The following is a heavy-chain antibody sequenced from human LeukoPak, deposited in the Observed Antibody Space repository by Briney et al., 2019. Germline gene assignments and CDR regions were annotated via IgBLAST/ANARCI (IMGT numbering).Heavy chain of an antibody. J-gene: IGHJ6*02. CDR1: GYTFTSYD. CDR2: MSPKSGNT. V-gene: IGHV1-8*01. CDR3: ARQNYQDGYYYYYGMDV. Sequence: GASVKVSCKASGYTFTSYDINWVRQATGQGLEWMGWMSPKSGNTGYAQKFQGRVTMTSNTAISTAYMELSSLRSEDTAVYYCARQNYQDGYYYYYGMDVWGQGTTVTVSS. D-gene: IGHD1-7*01.